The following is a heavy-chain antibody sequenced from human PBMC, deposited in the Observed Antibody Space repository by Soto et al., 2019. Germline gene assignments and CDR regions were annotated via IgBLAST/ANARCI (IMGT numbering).Heavy chain of an antibody. CDR3: ARGGATLVGVIDS. J-gene: IGHJ4*02. V-gene: IGHV1-46*01. CDR1: GYSFFSYY. Sequence: QVQLVQSGAEVGKPGASVKVSCKASGYSFFSYYIHWVRQAPGQGLEWMGRFLASGGNTDYAQRFRGKISMTRDTSTTNTVSLELTSLTSDDTAVYYCARGGATLVGVIDSWGQGTRVTVSS. D-gene: IGHD3-3*01. CDR2: FLASGGNT.